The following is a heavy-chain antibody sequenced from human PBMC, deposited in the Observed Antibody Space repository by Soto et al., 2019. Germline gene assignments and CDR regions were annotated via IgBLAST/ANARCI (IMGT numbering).Heavy chain of an antibody. CDR1: GGSFSGYY. D-gene: IGHD3-3*01. CDR3: ARSIQNYDFWSGYYTGFDP. CDR2: IYYSGST. Sequence: SETLSLTCAVYGGSFSGYYWSWIRQPPGKGLEWIGYIYYSGSTYYNPSLKSRVTISVDTSKNQFSLKLSSVTAADTAVYYCARSIQNYDFWSGYYTGFDPWGQGTLVTVSS. V-gene: IGHV4-30-4*01. J-gene: IGHJ5*02.